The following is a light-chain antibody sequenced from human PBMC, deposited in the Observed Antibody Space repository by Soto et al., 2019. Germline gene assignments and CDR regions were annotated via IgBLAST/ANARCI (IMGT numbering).Light chain of an antibody. Sequence: EIVLTQSPGTLSLSPGQRATLSCRASDSVNSNYLAWYQQKPGQAPRLLIYRSSTRVTGIPDRFSGSGSGTDFTLTISRLEPEDFAVYFCQQYVNSLTFGGGTKVEIK. V-gene: IGKV3-20*01. CDR3: QQYVNSLT. CDR1: DSVNSNY. J-gene: IGKJ4*01. CDR2: RSS.